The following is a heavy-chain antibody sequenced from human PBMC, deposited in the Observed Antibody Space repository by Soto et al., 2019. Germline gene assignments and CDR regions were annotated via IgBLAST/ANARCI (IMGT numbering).Heavy chain of an antibody. Sequence: ASVKVSCKASGYTFTSYAMHWVRQAPGQRLEWMGWINAGNGNTKYSQKFQGRVTITRDTSASTAYMELSSLRSEDTAVYYCARAWVVVTAPDHGVQGTLATVSS. CDR1: GYTFTSYA. CDR2: INAGNGNT. CDR3: ARAWVVVTAPDH. V-gene: IGHV1-3*01. J-gene: IGHJ4*02. D-gene: IGHD2-21*02.